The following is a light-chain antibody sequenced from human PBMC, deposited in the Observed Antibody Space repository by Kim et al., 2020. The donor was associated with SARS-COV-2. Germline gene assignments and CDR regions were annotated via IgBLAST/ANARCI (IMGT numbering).Light chain of an antibody. Sequence: EIVLTQSPATLSLSPGEKATLSCRASESVSDYLAWYQQKPGQAPRLLIRDASYRATGIAARFSASGSGTDFTLTISSLEAEDFAVYYCQQRSNWPLTFGGGTSWRS. J-gene: IGKJ4*01. CDR1: ESVSDY. V-gene: IGKV3-11*01. CDR3: QQRSNWPLT. CDR2: DAS.